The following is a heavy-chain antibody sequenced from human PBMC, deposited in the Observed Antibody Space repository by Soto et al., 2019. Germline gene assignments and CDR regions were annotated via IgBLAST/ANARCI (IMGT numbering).Heavy chain of an antibody. Sequence: QVLLQQWGAGRLKPSETLSLTCAVYGGSFIDYSWGWIRQSPGTGLEWIGEINHSGSANYNPSLKSRVTISVDTCKNQFSLKLYSMTAADAAVYYCARVSDYWSQGTLVTVSS. V-gene: IGHV4-34*01. CDR3: ARVSDY. J-gene: IGHJ4*02. CDR1: GGSFIDYS. CDR2: INHSGSA.